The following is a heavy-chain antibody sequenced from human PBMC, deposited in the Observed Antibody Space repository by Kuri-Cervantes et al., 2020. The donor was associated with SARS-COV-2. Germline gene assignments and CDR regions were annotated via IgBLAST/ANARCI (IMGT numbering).Heavy chain of an antibody. D-gene: IGHD2-2*01. CDR2: INSDGSST. CDR3: ASGYCSSTSCYPPRGGYYYYYGMDV. Sequence: GESLRLSCAASGFTFSSYWMHWVRQAPGKGLVWVSRINSDGSSTSYADSVKGRFTISRDNAKNTLYLQMNSLRAEDTAVYYCASGYCSSTSCYPPRGGYYYYYGMDVWGQGTTVTVSS. V-gene: IGHV3-74*01. J-gene: IGHJ6*02. CDR1: GFTFSSYW.